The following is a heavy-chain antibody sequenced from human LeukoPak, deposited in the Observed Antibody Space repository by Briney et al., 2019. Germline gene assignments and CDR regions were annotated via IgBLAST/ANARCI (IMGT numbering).Heavy chain of an antibody. D-gene: IGHD3-10*01. J-gene: IGHJ4*02. CDR3: AKESYYYGSGSLDY. CDR2: MSSSGSTI. V-gene: IGHV3-48*03. Sequence: GGSLRLSCAASGFTFSSYEMNWVRQALGKGLEWVSYMSSSGSTIYYADSVKGRFTISRDNAKNSLYLQMNSLRAEDTALYYCAKESYYYGSGSLDYWGQGTLVTVSS. CDR1: GFTFSSYE.